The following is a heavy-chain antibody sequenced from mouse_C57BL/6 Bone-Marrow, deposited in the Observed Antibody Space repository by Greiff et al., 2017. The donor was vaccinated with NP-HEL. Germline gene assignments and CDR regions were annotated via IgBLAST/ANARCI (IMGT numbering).Heavy chain of an antibody. Sequence: VQLQQSGAELARPGASVKLSCKASGYTFTSYGISWVKQRTGQGLEWIGEIYPRSGNTYYNEKFKGKATLTADKSSSTAYMELRSLTSEDSAVYFCSFSWGYGEFAYWGQGNLVTVSA. CDR3: SFSWGYGEFAY. D-gene: IGHD2-2*01. J-gene: IGHJ3*01. CDR2: IYPRSGNT. V-gene: IGHV1-81*01. CDR1: GYTFTSYG.